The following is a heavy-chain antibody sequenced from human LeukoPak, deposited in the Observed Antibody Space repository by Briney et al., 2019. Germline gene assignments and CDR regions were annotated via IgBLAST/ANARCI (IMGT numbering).Heavy chain of an antibody. J-gene: IGHJ6*02. Sequence: PGRSLRLSCAASGFTFSSYGMHWVRQAPGKGLEWVAVISYDGSNKYYADSVKGRFTISRDNSKNTLYPQMNSLRAEDTAVYYCAKFQYYYGSGTFYGMDVWGQGTTVTVSS. V-gene: IGHV3-30*18. D-gene: IGHD3-10*01. CDR2: ISYDGSNK. CDR3: AKFQYYYGSGTFYGMDV. CDR1: GFTFSSYG.